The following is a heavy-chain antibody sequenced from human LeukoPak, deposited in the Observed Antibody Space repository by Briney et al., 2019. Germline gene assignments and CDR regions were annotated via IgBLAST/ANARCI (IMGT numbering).Heavy chain of an antibody. CDR3: ARHSSGQPFDY. CDR2: IKKDGSEK. Sequence: GGSLRLSCAASGFTFSSYWMNWVRQAPGNALEWVAYIKKDGSEKYYVDSVKGRFTISSDNAKNSLYLQMNSLRAEDTAVYYCARHSSGQPFDYWGQGTLVTVSS. CDR1: GFTFSSYW. J-gene: IGHJ4*02. V-gene: IGHV3-7*03. D-gene: IGHD6-19*01.